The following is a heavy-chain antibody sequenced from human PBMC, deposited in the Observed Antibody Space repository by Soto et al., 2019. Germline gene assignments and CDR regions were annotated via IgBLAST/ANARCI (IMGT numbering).Heavy chain of an antibody. CDR1: GGSISSSSYH. CDR2: SHYSGSA. D-gene: IGHD3-9*01. Sequence: SETLSLTCTVSGGSISSSSYHWGWIRQPPGKGLEWIGNSHYSGSAYYNPSLKSRVTISVDTSKNQVSLKLSSVTAADTAVYYCGRLEGLATISYYFDYWGQGALVTVSS. V-gene: IGHV4-39*01. CDR3: GRLEGLATISYYFDY. J-gene: IGHJ4*02.